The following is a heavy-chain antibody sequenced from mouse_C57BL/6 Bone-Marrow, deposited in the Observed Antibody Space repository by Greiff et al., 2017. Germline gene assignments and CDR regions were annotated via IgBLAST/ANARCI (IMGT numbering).Heavy chain of an antibody. D-gene: IGHD3-2*02. Sequence: QVQLKQSGAELVKPGASVKLSCKASGYTFTEYTIHWVKQRSGQGLEWIGWFYPGSGSITYNEKFKDKATLTADKSSSTVYMELSRLTSEDSAVYFCARHEDRDSSGPPAMDYWGQGTSVTVSS. V-gene: IGHV1-62-2*01. CDR3: ARHEDRDSSGPPAMDY. CDR2: FYPGSGSI. J-gene: IGHJ4*01. CDR1: GYTFTEYT.